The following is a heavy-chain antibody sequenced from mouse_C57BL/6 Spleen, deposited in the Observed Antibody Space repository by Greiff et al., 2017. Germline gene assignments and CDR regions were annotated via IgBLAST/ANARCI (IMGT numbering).Heavy chain of an antibody. Sequence: VQLKESGGGLVKPGGSLKLSCAASGFTFSSYAMSWVRQTPEKRLEWVATISDGGSYTYYPDNVKGRFTISRDNAKNNLYLQMSHLKSEDTAMYYCARDRDDGYYVYWGQGTTLTVSS. CDR1: GFTFSSYA. J-gene: IGHJ2*01. CDR3: ARDRDDGYYVY. D-gene: IGHD2-3*01. V-gene: IGHV5-4*01. CDR2: ISDGGSYT.